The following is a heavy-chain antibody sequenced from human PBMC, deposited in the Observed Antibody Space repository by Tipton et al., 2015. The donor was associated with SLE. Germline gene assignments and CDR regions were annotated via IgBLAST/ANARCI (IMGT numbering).Heavy chain of an antibody. Sequence: TLSLTCTVSGDSISSGGYYWSWIRQHPGKGLEWIGYIYTSGSTNYNPSLKSRVTISVDTSKNQFSLKLSSVTAADTAVHYCASSYDSSGYYDGGGYWGQGTLVTVSS. V-gene: IGHV4-61*09. J-gene: IGHJ4*02. D-gene: IGHD3-22*01. CDR1: GDSISSGGYY. CDR3: ASSYDSSGYYDGGGY. CDR2: IYTSGST.